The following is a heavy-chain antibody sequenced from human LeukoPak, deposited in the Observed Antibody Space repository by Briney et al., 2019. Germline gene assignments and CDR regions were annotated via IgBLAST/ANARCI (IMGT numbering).Heavy chain of an antibody. V-gene: IGHV3-7*04. CDR1: GFTFSTYW. CDR3: ARGGYQLLWY. Sequence: GGTLRLSCAVSGFTFSTYWMSWVRQAPGTGLEWVASIKQDGSEKSYVDSVKGRFTISRDNAKNSLYLQMNSLRAEDTAVYYCARGGYQLLWYWGQGTLVTVSS. J-gene: IGHJ4*02. D-gene: IGHD2-2*01. CDR2: IKQDGSEK.